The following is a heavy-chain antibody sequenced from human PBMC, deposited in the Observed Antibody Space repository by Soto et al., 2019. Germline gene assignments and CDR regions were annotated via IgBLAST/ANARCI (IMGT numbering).Heavy chain of an antibody. D-gene: IGHD1-1*01. V-gene: IGHV4-39*01. CDR3: ARHGPLTNNWNQLNC. J-gene: IGHJ4*02. CDR2: IYYNGNT. Sequence: QLQLQESGPGLVEPSETLSLTCTVSGGSISSSPYYWAWIRQPPGKGLKWIGNIYYNGNTFYNPSLKSRVAISIDTSKNQFSLRLSSVTAPDTAVYYCARHGPLTNNWNQLNCWGQGTLVTVSS. CDR1: GGSISSSPYY.